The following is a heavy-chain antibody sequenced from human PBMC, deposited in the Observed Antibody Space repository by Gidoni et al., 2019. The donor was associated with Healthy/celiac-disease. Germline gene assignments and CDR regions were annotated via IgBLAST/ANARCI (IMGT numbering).Heavy chain of an antibody. CDR3: VKDARGAVAGTLAY. D-gene: IGHD6-19*01. CDR2: ISSKGGST. J-gene: IGHJ4*02. CDR1: GFTLSSYA. V-gene: IGHV3-64D*06. Sequence: EVQLVETGGGLVQPGGSLRLSCSASGFTLSSYAMHWVRQAPGKGLEYVSAISSKGGSTYYADSVKGRFTISRDNSKNTLYLQMSSLRAEDTAVYYCVKDARGAVAGTLAYWGQGTLVTVSS.